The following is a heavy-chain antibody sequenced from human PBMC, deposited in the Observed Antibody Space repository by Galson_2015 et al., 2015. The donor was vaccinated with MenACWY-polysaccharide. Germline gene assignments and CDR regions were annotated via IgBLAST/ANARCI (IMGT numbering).Heavy chain of an antibody. D-gene: IGHD1-1*01. CDR1: DGSITSGDYY. Sequence: TLSLTCTVSDGSITSGDYYWTWMRHDPEKGLEWIGYIFYRGTTYYNPSLESRATISVDTSKRQFSLKLNSLTAADTAVYYCARYRNDYYYIDVWGNGTTVTVS. CDR3: ARYRNDYYYIDV. J-gene: IGHJ6*03. CDR2: IFYRGTT. V-gene: IGHV4-31*03.